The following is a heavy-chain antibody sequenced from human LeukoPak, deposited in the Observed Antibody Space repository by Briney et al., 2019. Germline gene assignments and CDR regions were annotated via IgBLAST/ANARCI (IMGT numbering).Heavy chain of an antibody. V-gene: IGHV1-8*01. J-gene: IGHJ4*02. Sequence: ASVKVSCKASGYTFTSYDINWVLQATGQGLEWMGWMNPNSGNTGYAQKFQGRATMTRNTSISTAYMELSSLRSEDTAVYYCARGPFDGWELQCWGQGTLVTVSS. D-gene: IGHD1-26*01. CDR3: ARGPFDGWELQC. CDR1: GYTFTSYD. CDR2: MNPNSGNT.